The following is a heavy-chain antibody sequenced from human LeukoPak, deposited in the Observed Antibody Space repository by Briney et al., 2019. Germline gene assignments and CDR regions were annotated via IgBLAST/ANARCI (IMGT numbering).Heavy chain of an antibody. D-gene: IGHD2-21*01. V-gene: IGHV3-21*01. Sequence: GGSLRLSCAASGFTFSSYSMNWVRQAPGKGLEWVSSISSSSSSYIYYADSVKGRFTISRDNAKNSLYLQMNSLRAEDTAVYYCARPVSAYYYYYMDVWGKGTTVTISS. CDR2: ISSSSSSYI. CDR3: ARPVSAYYYYYMDV. J-gene: IGHJ6*03. CDR1: GFTFSSYS.